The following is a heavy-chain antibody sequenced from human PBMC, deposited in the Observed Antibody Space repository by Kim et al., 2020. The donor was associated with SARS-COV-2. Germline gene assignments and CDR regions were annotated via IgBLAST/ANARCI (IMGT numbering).Heavy chain of an antibody. CDR2: IDHSGDT. J-gene: IGHJ5*02. V-gene: IGHV4-4*02. CDR3: ARGVSSAWTLRAWFDP. D-gene: IGHD6-19*01. CDR1: GGSISSSSW. Sequence: SETLSLTCAVSGGSISSSSWWSWVRQPPGKGLEWIGEIDHSGDTNYNASLRGRVTISLDKAKNQFSLRLRSVTAADTAVYYCARGVSSAWTLRAWFDPWGQGTLVTVS.